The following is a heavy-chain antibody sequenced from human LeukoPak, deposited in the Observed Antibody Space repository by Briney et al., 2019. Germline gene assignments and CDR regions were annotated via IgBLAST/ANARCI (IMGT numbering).Heavy chain of an antibody. D-gene: IGHD6-13*01. Sequence: GGSLRLSCSAASGFPFSSSDMNWVRQAPGKGLEWVSVIYSGGSTYYADSVKGRFTISRDNSKNTLYLQMNSLRAEDTAVYYCARDPPPYSSSSYYYMDVWGRGTTVTVSS. J-gene: IGHJ6*03. CDR3: ARDPPPYSSSSYYYMDV. CDR2: IYSGGST. V-gene: IGHV3-53*01. CDR1: GFPFSSSD.